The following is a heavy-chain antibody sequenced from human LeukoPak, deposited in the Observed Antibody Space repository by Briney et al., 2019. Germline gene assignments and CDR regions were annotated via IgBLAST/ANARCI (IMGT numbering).Heavy chain of an antibody. CDR2: IYYSGST. CDR1: GGSISSGDYY. CDR3: ARAGDTAMVDY. Sequence: SETLSLTCTVSGGSISSGDYYWSWIRQPPGKSLEWIGYIYYSGSTYYNPSLKSRVTISVDTSKNQFSLKLSSVTAADTAVYYCARAGDTAMVDYWGQGTLVTVSS. V-gene: IGHV4-30-4*08. J-gene: IGHJ4*02. D-gene: IGHD5-18*01.